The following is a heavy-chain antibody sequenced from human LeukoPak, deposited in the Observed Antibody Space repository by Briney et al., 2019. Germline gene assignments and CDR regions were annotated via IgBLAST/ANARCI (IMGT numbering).Heavy chain of an antibody. CDR2: IHYSGST. V-gene: IGHV4-39*01. CDR3: ARHLKTGYNYGQQSGFHI. Sequence: SETLSLTCTVSSGSIDSSSYYWGWLRQPPGKGLEWIESIHYSGSTYHNPSLKSRVTVSVDTSKNQFSLKLSSVTAADTAVYYCARHLKTGYNYGQQSGFHIWGQGTMVTVPS. D-gene: IGHD5-18*01. J-gene: IGHJ3*02. CDR1: SGSIDSSSYY.